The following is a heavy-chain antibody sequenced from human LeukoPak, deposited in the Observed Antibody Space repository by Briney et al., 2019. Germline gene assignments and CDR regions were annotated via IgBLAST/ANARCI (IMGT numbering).Heavy chain of an antibody. D-gene: IGHD3/OR15-3a*01. CDR3: ASGRGTGSYFGY. J-gene: IGHJ4*02. CDR1: GGSFSGYY. Sequence: SETLSLTCAVYGGSFSGYYWTWIHQPPGQGLEWIGEINRGGTTNYSPSLKSRVTVSVDTSKNQFSLNLNSVTAADTAVYYCASGRGTGSYFGYWGQGTLVTVSS. CDR2: INRGGTT. V-gene: IGHV4-34*01.